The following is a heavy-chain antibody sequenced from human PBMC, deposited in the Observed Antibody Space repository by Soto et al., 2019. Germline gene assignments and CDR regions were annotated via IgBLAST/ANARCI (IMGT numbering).Heavy chain of an antibody. CDR1: GFTFSHYC. CDR2: INPDGSTT. CDR3: AKTGDFDC. V-gene: IGHV3-74*01. J-gene: IGHJ4*02. Sequence: GGSLRLSCAASGFTFSHYCMHWVRQTPGEGLVWVSYINPDGSTTSYADSVKGRFTISRDNAKNTLYLQMNSLRAEDTAVYYCAKTGDFDCWGQGTLVTVSS. D-gene: IGHD4-17*01.